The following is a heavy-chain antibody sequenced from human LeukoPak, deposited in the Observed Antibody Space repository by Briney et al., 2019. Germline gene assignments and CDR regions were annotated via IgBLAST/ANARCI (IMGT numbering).Heavy chain of an antibody. Sequence: PSETPSLTCTVSGGSISSGGYYWSWIRQHPGKGLEWIGYIYYSGSTYYNPSLKSRVTISVDTSKNQFSLKLSSVTAADTAVYYCARGGMVTAIRYYYGMDVWGQGTTVTVSS. J-gene: IGHJ6*02. CDR1: GGSISSGGYY. CDR2: IYYSGST. D-gene: IGHD2-21*02. CDR3: ARGGMVTAIRYYYGMDV. V-gene: IGHV4-31*03.